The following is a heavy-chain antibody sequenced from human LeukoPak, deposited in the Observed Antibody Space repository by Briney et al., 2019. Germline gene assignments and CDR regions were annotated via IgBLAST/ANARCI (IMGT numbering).Heavy chain of an antibody. CDR3: AKDRGVGYYGSGTYPGGFDY. J-gene: IGHJ4*02. CDR2: VGWNSGSI. CDR1: GFTFDDYA. Sequence: GGSLRLSCAASGFTFDDYAMHWVRQAPGKGLEWVSGVGWNSGSIGYGDSVKGRFTISRDNAKSSLYLQMNSLRAEDTALYYCAKDRGVGYYGSGTYPGGFDYWGQGTLVTVSS. V-gene: IGHV3-9*01. D-gene: IGHD3-10*01.